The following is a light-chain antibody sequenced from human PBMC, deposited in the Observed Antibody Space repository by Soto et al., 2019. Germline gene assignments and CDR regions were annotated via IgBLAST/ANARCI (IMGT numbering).Light chain of an antibody. CDR1: QSVSSSY. CDR3: QQYGSSPTFT. Sequence: EIVLTQSPGTLSLSPGERATLSCRASQSVSSSYLAWYQQKPGQAPRLLIYGASNRATGIQDRFSGSESVTDFTLTISRLETEDFAVDYCQQYGSSPTFTFGQGTKLEIK. CDR2: GAS. V-gene: IGKV3-20*01. J-gene: IGKJ2*01.